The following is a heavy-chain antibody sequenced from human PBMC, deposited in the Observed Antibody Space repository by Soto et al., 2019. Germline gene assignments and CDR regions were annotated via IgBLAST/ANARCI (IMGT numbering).Heavy chain of an antibody. CDR2: INPNSGGT. Sequence: QVQLVQSGAEVKKPGASVKVSCKASGYTFTDYYMHWLRQPPGQGLEWMGWINPNSGGTLNAQKFQGRVTLTRDTSLSTAYMELSRLSSDDTAVYYCAREFIRVVDYWGQGTLSTVSS. J-gene: IGHJ4*02. CDR1: GYTFTDYY. D-gene: IGHD3-10*01. V-gene: IGHV1-2*02. CDR3: AREFIRVVDY.